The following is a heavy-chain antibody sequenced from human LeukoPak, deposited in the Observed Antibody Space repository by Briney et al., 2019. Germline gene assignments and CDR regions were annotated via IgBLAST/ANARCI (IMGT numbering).Heavy chain of an antibody. CDR1: GYTFTGYY. CDR3: ARLQAECSGSSCYYNY. V-gene: IGHV1-2*02. D-gene: IGHD2-15*01. CDR2: INPNSGGT. J-gene: IGHJ4*02. Sequence: ASVKVSCKASGYTFTGYYMHWVRQAPGQGLEWMGWINPNSGGTNYAQKFQGRVTMTRDTSISTAYMELSRLRSDDTAVYYCARLQAECSGSSCYYNYWGQGTLVTVSS.